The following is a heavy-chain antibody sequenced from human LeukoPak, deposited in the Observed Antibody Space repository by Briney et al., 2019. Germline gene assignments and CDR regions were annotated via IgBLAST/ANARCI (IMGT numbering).Heavy chain of an antibody. CDR2: IYHSGST. J-gene: IGHJ4*02. CDR3: ASSKLPTFPSLDY. V-gene: IGHV4-4*02. D-gene: IGHD2-15*01. Sequence: KSSETLSLTCAVSGGSISSSNWWSWVRQPPGKGLEWIGEIYHSGSTNYNPSLKSRVTISVDTSKNQFSLKLSSVTAADTAVYYCASSKLPTFPSLDYWGQGTLVTVSS. CDR1: GGSISSSNW.